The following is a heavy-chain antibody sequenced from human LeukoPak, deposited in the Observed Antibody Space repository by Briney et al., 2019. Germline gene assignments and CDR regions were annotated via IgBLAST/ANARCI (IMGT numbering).Heavy chain of an antibody. V-gene: IGHV3-15*01. CDR3: TTDSSPGGWLVGS. Sequence: PGGSLRLSCAASGFTFSNAWMSWVRQAPGRGLEWVGRIKSKTDGGTTDYAAPVKGRFTISRDDSTNTLYLQMNSLKTEDTAVYYCTTDSSPGGWLVGSWGQGTLVTVSS. J-gene: IGHJ5*02. CDR2: IKSKTDGGTT. D-gene: IGHD6-19*01. CDR1: GFTFSNAW.